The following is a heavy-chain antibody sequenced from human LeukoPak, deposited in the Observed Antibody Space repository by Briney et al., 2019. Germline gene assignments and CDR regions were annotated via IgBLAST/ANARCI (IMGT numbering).Heavy chain of an antibody. CDR1: GFTFDDYA. CDR2: ISWNSGSI. Sequence: GGSLRLSCAASGFTFDDYAMHWVRQAPGKGLEWVSGISWNSGSIGYADSVKGRFTISRDNAKNSLYLQMNSLRAEDTAVYYCAKEIVVVHLIYYYYRMDVWGQGTTVTGSS. CDR3: AKEIVVVHLIYYYYRMDV. V-gene: IGHV3-9*01. J-gene: IGHJ6*02. D-gene: IGHD3-22*01.